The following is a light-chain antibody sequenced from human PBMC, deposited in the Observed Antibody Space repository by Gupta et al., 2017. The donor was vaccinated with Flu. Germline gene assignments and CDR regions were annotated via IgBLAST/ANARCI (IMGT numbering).Light chain of an antibody. V-gene: IGLV3-21*02. Sequence: SHVLTQPPSLYVAQGPPARITCGGDNVGSKGGHWYQQRPGQAPGLVVYDYSDRPSGIPERFSGSNSGNTATLTISRVEAGDEADYYCQVWDSRSDLSVVFGGGTKLTVL. CDR1: NVGSKG. J-gene: IGLJ2*01. CDR2: DYS. CDR3: QVWDSRSDLSVV.